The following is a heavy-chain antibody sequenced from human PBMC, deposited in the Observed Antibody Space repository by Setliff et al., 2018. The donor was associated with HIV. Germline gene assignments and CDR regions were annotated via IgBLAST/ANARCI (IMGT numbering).Heavy chain of an antibody. Sequence: SETLSLTCTVSGGSISSSSYYWGWXRQXXXKGLXXIXXXXXSGXXYYNPSLKSRVTISVDTAKNQCSLKLSSVTAADTAVYYCAREGSGGYSSSWYSDXXXXMDVWGQGTTVTVSS. CDR1: GGSISSSSYY. D-gene: IGHD6-13*01. J-gene: IGHJ6*02. CDR2: XXXSGXX. V-gene: IGHV4-39*07. CDR3: AREGSGGYSSSWYSDXXXXMDV.